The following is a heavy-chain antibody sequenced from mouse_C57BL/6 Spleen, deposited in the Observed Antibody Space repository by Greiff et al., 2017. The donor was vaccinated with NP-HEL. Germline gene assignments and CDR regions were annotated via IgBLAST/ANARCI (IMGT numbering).Heavy chain of an antibody. CDR3: AVNYYNYAMDY. V-gene: IGHV2-5*01. J-gene: IGHJ4*01. CDR2: IWRGGST. CDR1: GFSLTSYG. D-gene: IGHD1-1*01. Sequence: QVQLKESGPGLVQPPQSLSITCTVSGFSLTSYGVYWVRQSPGKGLEWVGVIWRGGSTDYNAAFMSRRGITKANSKSQFFFKMNSLQADDTAIDYCAVNYYNYAMDYWGQGTSVTVSS.